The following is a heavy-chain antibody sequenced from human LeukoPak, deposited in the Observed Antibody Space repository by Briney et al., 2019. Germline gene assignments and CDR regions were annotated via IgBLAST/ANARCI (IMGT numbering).Heavy chain of an antibody. J-gene: IGHJ3*01. CDR3: QGTEGATTSFDV. V-gene: IGHV3-11*01. CDR1: GFTFSDYY. CDR2: ISRSGSPI. Sequence: GGSLRLSCAASGFTFSDYYMNWIRQAPGKGLEWVSHISRSGSPIYYAASVEGRFTIFRDNTTHSRVLQMENLRAEHSALCYCQGTEGATTSFDVWGQGTMDTVSS. D-gene: IGHD1-26*01.